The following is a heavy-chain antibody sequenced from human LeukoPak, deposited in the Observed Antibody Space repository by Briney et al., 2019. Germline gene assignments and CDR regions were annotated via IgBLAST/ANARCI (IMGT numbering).Heavy chain of an antibody. CDR3: ARVAAGYSVNYFDY. CDR1: GFTFSSYA. Sequence: GGSLRLSCAASGFTFSSYAMNWVRQAPGKGLEWVSYISTGSSTTYYADSVKGRFTISRDNVENSLYLQMDSLRDEDTAVYYCARVAAGYSVNYFDYWGQGTLVTVSS. D-gene: IGHD4-23*01. CDR2: ISTGSSTT. J-gene: IGHJ4*02. V-gene: IGHV3-48*02.